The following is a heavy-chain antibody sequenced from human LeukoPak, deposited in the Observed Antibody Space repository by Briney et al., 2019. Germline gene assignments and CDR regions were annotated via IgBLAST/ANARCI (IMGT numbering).Heavy chain of an antibody. V-gene: IGHV3-23*01. CDR2: VSGSGGST. CDR1: GFTFSSYA. J-gene: IGHJ4*02. Sequence: GGSLRLSCAASGFTFSSYAMSWVRQAPGKGLEWVSAVSGSGGSTCYADSVKGRFTISRDNSKNTLYLQMNSLRAEDTAVYYCAKGEGLLPPTASDYWGQGTLVTVSS. CDR3: AKGEGLLPPTASDY. D-gene: IGHD3-3*01.